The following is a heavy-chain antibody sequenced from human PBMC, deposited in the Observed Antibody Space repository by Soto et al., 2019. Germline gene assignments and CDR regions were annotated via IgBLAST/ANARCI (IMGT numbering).Heavy chain of an antibody. CDR3: ARDAEQQLVQDYGMDV. CDR1: GFTFSDYY. CDR2: ISSSGSTI. Sequence: QVQLVESGGGLVKPGGSLRLSCAASGFTFSDYYMSWIRQAPGKGLEWVSYISSSGSTIYYADSVKGRFTISRDNAKNSLYLQMNSLKAEDTAVYYCARDAEQQLVQDYGMDVWGQGTTVTVSS. J-gene: IGHJ6*02. V-gene: IGHV3-11*01. D-gene: IGHD6-13*01.